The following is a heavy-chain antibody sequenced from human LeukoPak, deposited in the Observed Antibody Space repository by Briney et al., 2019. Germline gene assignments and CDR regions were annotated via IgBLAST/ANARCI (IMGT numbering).Heavy chain of an antibody. CDR3: ARMYGSGSYFFDY. CDR2: IYFSGST. D-gene: IGHD3-10*01. V-gene: IGHV4-39*01. Sequence: SETLSLTCTVSGGSISSSSYYWGWIRQPPGKDLEWIGSIYFSGSTYYNPSLKSRVTISVDTSKNQFSLKLSSVTAADTAVYYCARMYGSGSYFFDYWGQGTLVTVSS. CDR1: GGSISSSSYY. J-gene: IGHJ4*02.